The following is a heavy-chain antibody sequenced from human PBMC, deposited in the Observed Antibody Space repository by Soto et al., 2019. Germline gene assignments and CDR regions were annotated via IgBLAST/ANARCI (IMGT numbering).Heavy chain of an antibody. Sequence: QVQLVQSGAEVKKPGASVKVSCKASGYTFTSYGISWVRQAPGQGLEWMGWISAYNGNTNYAQKLQGRVTMTTDTSTSTAYMELRSLRSDDTAVYXXXXHEATAIRGAYFDYWGQGTLVTVSS. V-gene: IGHV1-18*04. CDR1: GYTFTSYG. CDR3: XXHEATAIRGAYFDY. J-gene: IGHJ4*02. D-gene: IGHD2-2*02. CDR2: ISAYNGNT.